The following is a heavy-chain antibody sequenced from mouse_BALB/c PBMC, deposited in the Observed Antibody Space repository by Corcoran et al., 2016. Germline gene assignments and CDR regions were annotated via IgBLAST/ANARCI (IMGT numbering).Heavy chain of an antibody. CDR3: ARTYYYGSSYY. D-gene: IGHD1-1*01. CDR2: ISYDGSN. CDR1: GYSITSGYY. J-gene: IGHJ2*01. V-gene: IGHV3-6*02. Sequence: DVQLQESGPGLVKPSQSLSLTCSVTGYSITSGYYWNWIRQFPGNKLEWMGYISYDGSNNYNPSLKNRISITRDTSKNQFFLKLNSVTTEDTATYYCARTYYYGSSYYWGQGTTLTVSS.